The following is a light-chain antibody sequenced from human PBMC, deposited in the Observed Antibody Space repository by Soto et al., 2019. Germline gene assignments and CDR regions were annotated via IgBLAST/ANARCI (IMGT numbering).Light chain of an antibody. J-gene: IGLJ1*01. CDR3: QSYDSSLTTFV. CDR2: GDN. V-gene: IGLV1-40*01. CDR1: SSNIGAEYD. Sequence: QSVLTQPPSVSGAPGQRVAISCTGSSSNIGAEYDVHWYQQLPGTAPKRLIYGDNNRPSGVPGRFSGSKSGTSASLAITGLQPEDGADYYCQSYDSSLTTFVFGTGTKVTVL.